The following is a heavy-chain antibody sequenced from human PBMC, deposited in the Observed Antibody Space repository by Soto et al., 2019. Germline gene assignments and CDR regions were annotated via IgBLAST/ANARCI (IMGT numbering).Heavy chain of an antibody. CDR1: GYTFTSYD. Sequence: ASVKVSCKASGYTFTSYDINWVRQATGQGLEWMGWMNPNSGNTGYAQKFQGRVTMTRNTSISTAYMELSSLRSEDTAVYYCARVRWGTMVRGASPLKNYYYYMDVWGKGTTVTVSS. V-gene: IGHV1-8*01. J-gene: IGHJ6*03. D-gene: IGHD3-10*01. CDR2: MNPNSGNT. CDR3: ARVRWGTMVRGASPLKNYYYYMDV.